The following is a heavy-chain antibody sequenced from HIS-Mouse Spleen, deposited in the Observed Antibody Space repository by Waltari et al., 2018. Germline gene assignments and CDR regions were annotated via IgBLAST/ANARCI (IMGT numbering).Heavy chain of an antibody. CDR2: ISYDGSNK. Sequence: VQLVESGGGGSRHGRSLRLPCGPCGVTFCSYAMHWVRQAPGKGLEWVAVISYDGSNKYYADSVKGRFTISRDNSKNTLYLQMNSLRAEDTAVYYCASHHIAALDYWGQGTLVTVSS. CDR3: ASHHIAALDY. D-gene: IGHD6-6*01. V-gene: IGHV3-30-3*01. J-gene: IGHJ4*02. CDR1: GVTFCSYA.